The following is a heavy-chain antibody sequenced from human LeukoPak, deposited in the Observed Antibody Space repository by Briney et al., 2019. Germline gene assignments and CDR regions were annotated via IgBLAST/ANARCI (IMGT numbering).Heavy chain of an antibody. CDR3: ARQRHLLTYYYGSGSYSPFDY. CDR2: INHSGST. Sequence: SQTLSLTCTVSGGSISGGGYYWSWIRQPPGKGLEWIGEINHSGSTNYNPSLKSRVTISVDTSKNQFSLKLSSVTAADTAVYYCARQRHLLTYYYGSGSYSPFDYWGQGTLVTVSS. J-gene: IGHJ4*02. CDR1: GGSISGGGYY. V-gene: IGHV4-39*01. D-gene: IGHD3-10*01.